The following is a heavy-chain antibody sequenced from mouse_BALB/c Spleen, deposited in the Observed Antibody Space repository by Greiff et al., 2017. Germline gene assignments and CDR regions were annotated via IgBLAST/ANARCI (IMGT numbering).Heavy chain of an antibody. Sequence: EVQGVESGGGLVQPGGSLKLSCAASGFTFSSYTMSWVRQTPEKRLEWVAYISNGGGSTYYPDTVKGRFTISRDNAKNTLYLQMSSLKSEDTAMYYCARQGGYSPYFDYWGQGTTLTVSS. V-gene: IGHV5-12-2*01. CDR1: GFTFSSYT. J-gene: IGHJ2*01. CDR3: ARQGGYSPYFDY. CDR2: ISNGGGST. D-gene: IGHD2-3*01.